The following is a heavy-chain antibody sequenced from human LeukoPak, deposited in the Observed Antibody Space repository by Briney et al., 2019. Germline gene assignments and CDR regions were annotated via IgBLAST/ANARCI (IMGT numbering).Heavy chain of an antibody. Sequence: GRSLRLSCAASGFTFSSYAMHWVRQAPGKGLEWVAVISYDGSNKYYAGSVKGRFTISRDNTKNTLYLQMNSLRAEDTAVYYCARDSSQWLPVTYYFDYWGQGTLVTVSS. CDR2: ISYDGSNK. V-gene: IGHV3-30*04. D-gene: IGHD6-19*01. CDR3: ARDSSQWLPVTYYFDY. CDR1: GFTFSSYA. J-gene: IGHJ4*02.